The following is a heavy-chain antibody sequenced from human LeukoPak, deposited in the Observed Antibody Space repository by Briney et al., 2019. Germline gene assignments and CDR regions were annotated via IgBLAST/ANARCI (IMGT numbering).Heavy chain of an antibody. J-gene: IGHJ4*02. CDR1: GGSFSSGDYS. V-gene: IGHV4-61*02. CDR2: LFSSGTT. Sequence: SQTLSLTCTVSGGSFSSGDYSWNWIRQPAGQGLEWIGCLFSSGTTNYNPSLKSRVTISVDTSKNQFSLKLSSVTAADTAVYYCARRGYYFDYWGQGTLVTVSS. CDR3: ARRGYYFDY.